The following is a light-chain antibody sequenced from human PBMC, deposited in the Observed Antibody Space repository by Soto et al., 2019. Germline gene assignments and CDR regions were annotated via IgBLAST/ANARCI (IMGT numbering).Light chain of an antibody. CDR3: QHSSSELIT. Sequence: DIQLTQSPPSLSASVGDRVTITCRASQTISPFLNWYQFKPGKHPKLLIYESSNLRGGVSSRFSGSGSWTDFTLTIDRLQSDYFEKYYCQHSSSELITCGKGTRLDIQ. CDR1: QTISPF. V-gene: IGKV1-39*01. CDR2: ESS. J-gene: IGKJ5*01.